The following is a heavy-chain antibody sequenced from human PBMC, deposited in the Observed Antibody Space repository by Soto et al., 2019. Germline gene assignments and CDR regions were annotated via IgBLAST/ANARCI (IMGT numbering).Heavy chain of an antibody. Sequence: QVQLQESGPGLVKPSQTLSLACTVSGGSISSGGYYWSWIRQHPGKGLEWIGYIYYSGSTYYNPSLKSRVTISPDTSKNQFSLKLSSLTAADTTMYYCARLSSGERLNFDYWGQGTLVTVSS. CDR3: ARLSSGERLNFDY. V-gene: IGHV4-31*03. CDR1: GGSISSGGYY. J-gene: IGHJ4*02. CDR2: IYYSGST. D-gene: IGHD3-10*02.